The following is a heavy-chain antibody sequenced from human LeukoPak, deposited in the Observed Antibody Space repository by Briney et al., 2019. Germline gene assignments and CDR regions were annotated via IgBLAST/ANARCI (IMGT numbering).Heavy chain of an antibody. CDR1: GFTFSSYW. CDR2: INSDGSST. D-gene: IGHD6-19*01. Sequence: GGSLRLSCAASGFTFSSYWMYWVRQAPGKGLVWVSRINSDGSSTRYADSVKGRFTISRDNAKNTLYLQMNSLRAEDTAVYYCARDREQWLVEIDYWGQGTLVTVSS. V-gene: IGHV3-74*01. CDR3: ARDREQWLVEIDY. J-gene: IGHJ4*02.